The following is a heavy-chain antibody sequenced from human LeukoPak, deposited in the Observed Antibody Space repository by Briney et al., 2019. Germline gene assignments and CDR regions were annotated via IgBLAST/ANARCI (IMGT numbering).Heavy chain of an antibody. Sequence: GGSLRLSCAASGFIFRDYAMTWVRQTPGKGPEWVSTIAYIGSFYADSVKGRFSISRDDSKNTLYLQMNNLRADDSAVYFCVKGLHMLDYWGQGTLVTVSS. J-gene: IGHJ4*02. CDR3: VKGLHMLDY. CDR1: GFIFRDYA. D-gene: IGHD3-16*01. CDR2: IAYIGS. V-gene: IGHV3-23*01.